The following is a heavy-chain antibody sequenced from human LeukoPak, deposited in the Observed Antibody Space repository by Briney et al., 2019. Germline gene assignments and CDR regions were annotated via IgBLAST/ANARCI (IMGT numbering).Heavy chain of an antibody. J-gene: IGHJ5*02. CDR3: AKVGTITGYCSSTSCLNWFDP. CDR2: ISGSGGST. D-gene: IGHD2-2*01. V-gene: IGHV3-23*01. CDR1: GFTFSGYV. Sequence: GGSLRLSCAASGFTFSGYVMTWVRQAPGKGLEWVSAISGSGGSTYYADSVKGRFTISRDNSKNTLYLQMNSLRAEDTAVYYCAKVGTITGYCSSTSCLNWFDPWGQGTLVTVSS.